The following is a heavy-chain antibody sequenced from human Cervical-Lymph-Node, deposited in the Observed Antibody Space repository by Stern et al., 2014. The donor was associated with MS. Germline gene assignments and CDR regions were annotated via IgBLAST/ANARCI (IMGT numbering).Heavy chain of an antibody. CDR2: IVPIFGTA. CDR3: ARDSTTGMDV. D-gene: IGHD1-1*01. Sequence: QVQLVQSGAEVKKPGSSVKVSCKTSGDTFSSYAISWVRQGPGQGPEWMGGIVPIFGTANYAEKFQGRVTITADVSTNTAYMELSRLGSDDTAVYYCARDSTTGMDVWGQGTTVTVSS. J-gene: IGHJ6*02. CDR1: GDTFSSYA. V-gene: IGHV1-69*01.